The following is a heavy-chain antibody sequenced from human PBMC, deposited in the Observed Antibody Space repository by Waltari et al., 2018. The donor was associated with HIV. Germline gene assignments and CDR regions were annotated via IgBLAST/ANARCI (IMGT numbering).Heavy chain of an antibody. CDR3: ARGHRETVTTLRFDP. CDR2: IGRSGATT. Sequence: EVQVLESGGGLVQPGGSLRLSCAASVVTFSAYAMGWVRQAPGKGLEWVSAIGRSGATTFYADSVKGRFTISRDNSKNTLYLQMNSLRAEDTAVYYCARGHRETVTTLRFDPWGQGTLVTVSS. J-gene: IGHJ5*02. D-gene: IGHD4-17*01. CDR1: VVTFSAYA. V-gene: IGHV3-23*01.